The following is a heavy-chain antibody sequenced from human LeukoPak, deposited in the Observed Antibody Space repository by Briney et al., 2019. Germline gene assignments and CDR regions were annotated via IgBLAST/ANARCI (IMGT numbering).Heavy chain of an antibody. Sequence: PSDTLSLTCTLAGGSISSYYWSWIRQPPGKGLEWIGYIYYSGSTNYNPSLKSRVTISVDTSKNQFSLKLSSVTAADTAVYYCARAKTSGYSSSLDYWGQGTLVTVSS. D-gene: IGHD6-13*01. CDR3: ARAKTSGYSSSLDY. CDR1: GGSISSYY. CDR2: IYYSGST. V-gene: IGHV4-59*07. J-gene: IGHJ4*02.